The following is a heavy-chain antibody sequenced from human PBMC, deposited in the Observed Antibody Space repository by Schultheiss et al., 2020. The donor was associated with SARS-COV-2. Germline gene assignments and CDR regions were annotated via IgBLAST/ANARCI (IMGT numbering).Heavy chain of an antibody. V-gene: IGHV3-30*18. CDR1: GFTFSSYG. CDR3: AKGGSYDGIDY. J-gene: IGHJ4*02. Sequence: GESLKISCAASGFTFSSYGMHWVRQAPGKGLEWVAVISYDGSNKYYADSVKGRFTISRDNSKNTLYLQMNSLRAEDTAVYYCAKGGSYDGIDYWGQGTLVTVSS. CDR2: ISYDGSNK. D-gene: IGHD1-26*01.